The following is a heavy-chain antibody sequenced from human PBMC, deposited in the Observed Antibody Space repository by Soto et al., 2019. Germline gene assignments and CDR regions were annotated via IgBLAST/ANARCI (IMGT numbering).Heavy chain of an antibody. D-gene: IGHD1-26*01. CDR1: GYTFTSYG. J-gene: IGHJ6*02. CDR2: ISAYNGNT. Sequence: ASVKVSCKASGYTFTSYGVSWVRQAPGQGLEWMGWISAYNGNTNYAQKLQGRVTMTIDTSTSTAYMELRSLRSDDTAVYYCARPRGSYYYYGMDVWGQGTTVTVSS. CDR3: ARPRGSYYYYGMDV. V-gene: IGHV1-18*04.